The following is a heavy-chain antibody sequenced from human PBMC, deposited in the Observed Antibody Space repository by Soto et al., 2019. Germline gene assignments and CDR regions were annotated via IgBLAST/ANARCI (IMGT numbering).Heavy chain of an antibody. Sequence: EVQLVESGGGLVQPGGSLRLPCEASGFTFSSYWMTWARRAPGRGREWGANIKQDGSEKYYVDSVKGRFTISRDNAKNSLYLQMNSLRAEDTAVYYCARDQEPPYYYYGMDVWGQGTTVTVSS. D-gene: IGHD1-1*01. J-gene: IGHJ6*02. CDR2: IKQDGSEK. CDR3: ARDQEPPYYYYGMDV. CDR1: GFTFSSYW. V-gene: IGHV3-7*01.